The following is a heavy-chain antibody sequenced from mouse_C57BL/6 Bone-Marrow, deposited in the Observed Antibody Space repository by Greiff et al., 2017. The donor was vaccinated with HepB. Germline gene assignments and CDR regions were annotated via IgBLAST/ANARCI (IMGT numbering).Heavy chain of an antibody. D-gene: IGHD1-1*01. V-gene: IGHV1-19*01. J-gene: IGHJ4*01. Sequence: EVQLQESGPVLVKPGASVKMSCKASGYTFTDYYMNWVKQSHGKSLEWIGVINPYNGGTSYNQKFKGKATLTVDKSYSTAYMELNSLTSEDSAVYYCAVLLRDYAMDYWGQGTSVTVSS. CDR3: AVLLRDYAMDY. CDR2: INPYNGGT. CDR1: GYTFTDYY.